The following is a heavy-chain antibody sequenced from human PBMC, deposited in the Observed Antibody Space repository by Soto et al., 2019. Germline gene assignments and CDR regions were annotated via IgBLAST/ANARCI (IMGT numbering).Heavy chain of an antibody. D-gene: IGHD2-21*02. J-gene: IGHJ4*02. V-gene: IGHV1-69*06. Sequence: VKLVQSGAEVKKPGSSVKVSCKASGGTFSNYPFIWVSQSPGQGLHWMGGIIHIFGTADYGQRRQGRVTITSAKSTYTDYMDLSSLRTDDTACYYVVRGLYCGCGCYSHCNFGGLGTLFTASP. CDR3: VRGLYCGCGCYSHCNF. CDR1: GGTFSNYP. CDR2: IIHIFGTA.